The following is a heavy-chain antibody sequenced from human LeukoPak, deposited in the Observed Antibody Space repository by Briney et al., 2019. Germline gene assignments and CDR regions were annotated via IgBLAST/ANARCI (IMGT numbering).Heavy chain of an antibody. CDR3: ATGFRGYSGYGDH. D-gene: IGHD5-12*01. V-gene: IGHV1-69*02. CDR1: GGTFSSYT. CDR2: IIPILGIA. Sequence: SVKVSCKASGGTFSSYTISWVRQAPGQGLEWMGRIIPILGIANYAQKFQGRVTITADKSTSTAYMELSSLRSEDTAVYYCATGFRGYSGYGDHWGQGTLVTVSS. J-gene: IGHJ4*02.